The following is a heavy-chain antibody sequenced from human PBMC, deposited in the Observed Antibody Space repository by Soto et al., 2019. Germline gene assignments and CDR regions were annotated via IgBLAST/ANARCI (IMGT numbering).Heavy chain of an antibody. V-gene: IGHV1-2*04. D-gene: IGHD4-17*01. J-gene: IGHJ4*02. CDR2: INPNSGNT. Sequence: ASVKVSCKASGYTFTGYYMHWVRQAPGQGLEWMGWINPNSGNTNYAQKIQGWVTMTRDTSISTAYMELRSLRSDDTAVYYCASGYGDPGDFDYWGQGTLVTVSS. CDR3: ASGYGDPGDFDY. CDR1: GYTFTGYY.